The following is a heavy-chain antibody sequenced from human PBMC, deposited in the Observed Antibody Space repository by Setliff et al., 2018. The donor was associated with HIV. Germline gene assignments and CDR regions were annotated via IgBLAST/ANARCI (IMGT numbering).Heavy chain of an antibody. CDR2: IPSNSEYT. D-gene: IGHD7-27*01. CDR1: GFTFSRHA. J-gene: IGHJ4*02. Sequence: HPGGSLRLSCTASGFTFSRHAMTWVRQAPGKGLEWVSTIPSNSEYTIYADSVEGRFTISRNNAENSLSLQMNSLTVDDTAIYYCASDLNWASADYWGQGILVTVSS. CDR3: ASDLNWASADY. V-gene: IGHV3-23*01.